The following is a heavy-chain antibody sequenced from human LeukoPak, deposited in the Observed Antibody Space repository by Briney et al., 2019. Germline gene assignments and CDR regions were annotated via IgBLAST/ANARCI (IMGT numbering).Heavy chain of an antibody. D-gene: IGHD2-15*01. CDR2: ISSSSRTM. Sequence: GGSLRLSCAASGFTFSSYNMNWVRQAPGKGLEWVSYISSSSRTMYDADSVKGRFTISRDNAKNSLFLQMSSLRAEDTAVYYCARVAATPYQYYYMAVWGKGTTVTVSS. J-gene: IGHJ6*03. CDR3: ARVAATPYQYYYMAV. CDR1: GFTFSSYN. V-gene: IGHV3-48*01.